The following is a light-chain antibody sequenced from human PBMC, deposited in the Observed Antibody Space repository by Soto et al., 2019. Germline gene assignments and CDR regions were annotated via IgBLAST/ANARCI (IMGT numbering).Light chain of an antibody. J-gene: IGLJ1*01. CDR3: SSYTSNITPYV. CDR1: SSDVGGYNF. V-gene: IGLV2-14*01. CDR2: HVT. Sequence: QSALTQPASMSGSPGQSITISCTGTSSDVGGYNFVSWYQQHPGKAPKLMIYHVTNRPSGVSSHFSGSKSGNTASLTISGLQAEDEADYYCSSYTSNITPYVFGTGTKVTVL.